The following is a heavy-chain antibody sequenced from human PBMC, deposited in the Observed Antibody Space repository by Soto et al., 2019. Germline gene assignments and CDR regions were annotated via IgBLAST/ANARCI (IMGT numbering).Heavy chain of an antibody. CDR3: ARKAYYDSGRINLFDS. D-gene: IGHD3-10*01. CDR2: IYHSVST. V-gene: IGHV4-38-2*02. J-gene: IGHJ4*02. CDR1: DYFINIDDY. Sequence: PAEALCVTCTVSDYFINIDDYEGWIRQPPGKGLEWIASIYHSVSTFYNPSLRSRVTISIDTSKDQFSLRLTAVTAADTAMYYCARKAYYDSGRINLFDSWGQRTLVTVSS.